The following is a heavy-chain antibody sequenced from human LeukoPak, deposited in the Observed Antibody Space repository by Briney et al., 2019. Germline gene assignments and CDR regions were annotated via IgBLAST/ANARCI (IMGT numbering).Heavy chain of an antibody. D-gene: IGHD3-10*01. CDR1: GFTFSNYW. Sequence: PGGSLRLSCAASGFTFSNYWMTWVRQAPGKGLEWVANIKPDGSDKYYVDSVKGRFTISRDNAKDSLYLQMNSLRAEDTAVYYCAIQKADLITMIRGVIAYWGQGTLVTVSS. CDR3: AIQKADLITMIRGVIAY. J-gene: IGHJ4*02. V-gene: IGHV3-7*01. CDR2: IKPDGSDK.